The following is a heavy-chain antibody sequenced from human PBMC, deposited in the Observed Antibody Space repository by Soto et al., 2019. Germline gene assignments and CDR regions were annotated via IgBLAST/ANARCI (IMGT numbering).Heavy chain of an antibody. Sequence: QVQLQESGPGLVKPSGTLSLTCAVSGGSISSSNWWSWVRQPPGKGLEWIGEIYHSGSTNYNPSLKSRVTISVDKSKNQFSLKLSSVTAADTAVYYCARDQLWFGDFNTWGMDVWGQGTTVSVSS. CDR1: GGSISSSNW. V-gene: IGHV4-4*02. CDR2: IYHSGST. CDR3: ARDQLWFGDFNTWGMDV. J-gene: IGHJ6*02. D-gene: IGHD3-10*01.